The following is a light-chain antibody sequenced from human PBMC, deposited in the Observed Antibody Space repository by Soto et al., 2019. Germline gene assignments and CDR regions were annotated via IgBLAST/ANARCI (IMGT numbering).Light chain of an antibody. CDR2: EVT. J-gene: IGLJ3*02. Sequence: QSALTQPPSASGSPGQSVTISCTGTSSDVGGYNYVSWYQQYPGRAPKLMIYEVTKRPSGVPDRFSGSKSGNTASLTVSGLQAEDEADYYCSSYAACNSCSFVFGGGTKLTVL. CDR3: SSYAACNSCSFV. V-gene: IGLV2-8*01. CDR1: SSDVGGYNY.